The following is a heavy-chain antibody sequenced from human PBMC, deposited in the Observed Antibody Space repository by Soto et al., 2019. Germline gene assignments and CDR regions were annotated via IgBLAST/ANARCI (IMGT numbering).Heavy chain of an antibody. CDR2: ISPHNGHT. D-gene: IGHD4-4*01. CDR1: GYTFNTYF. V-gene: IGHV1-18*01. Sequence: HVQLVQSGGELKKPGASVKVSCNTSGYTFNTYFISWVRQAPGQGLEWMGWISPHNGHTNYAEKFQGRVTMTTDTLTKTADMDLRNLRFDDTAVYYCARDTSNSFDYWGQGTPVTVSS. CDR3: ARDTSNSFDY. J-gene: IGHJ4*02.